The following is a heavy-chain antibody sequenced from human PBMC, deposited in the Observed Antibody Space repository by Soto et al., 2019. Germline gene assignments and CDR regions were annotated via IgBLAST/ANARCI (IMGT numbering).Heavy chain of an antibody. V-gene: IGHV6-1*01. J-gene: IGHJ3*01. CDR2: TYYRSKWYN. Sequence: PSQTFSLTCAISGDSVSSKSAAWNWIRQSPSRGLEWLGRTYYRSKWYNDYAVSVKSRITINPDTSKNQFSLQLNSVTPEDTAVYYCARVPNPFRLKIGYEDAVDFWGHGTLVTTSS. CDR1: GDSVSSKSAA. CDR3: ARVPNPFRLKIGYEDAVDF. D-gene: IGHD5-12*01.